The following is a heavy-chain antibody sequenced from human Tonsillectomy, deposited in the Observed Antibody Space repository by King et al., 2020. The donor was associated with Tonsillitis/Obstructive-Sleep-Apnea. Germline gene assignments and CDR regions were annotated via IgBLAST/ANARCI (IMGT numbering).Heavy chain of an antibody. Sequence: QLQESGPGLVKPSETLSLTCSVSGGSISSYYWSWIRQPPGKGLEWIGYFYYSGSTNYNPSLKIRVTMSLDTSKNQFSLRLTSVTAADTAVYYCARALNFWSAHFDYWGQGTLVTVSS. CDR2: FYYSGST. CDR3: ARALNFWSAHFDY. V-gene: IGHV4-59*01. D-gene: IGHD3-3*01. CDR1: GGSISSYY. J-gene: IGHJ4*02.